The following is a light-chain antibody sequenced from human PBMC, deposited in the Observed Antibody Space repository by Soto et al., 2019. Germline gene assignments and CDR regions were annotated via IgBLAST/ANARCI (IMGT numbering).Light chain of an antibody. V-gene: IGKV1-33*01. CDR2: DAS. Sequence: SPSSVSSKVEDRVTITCQASQDINKNLIWYQQKPGKAPKLLIYDASDLETGVPSRFSGSGSGTGFTFTISSLQPEDFATYYCQQSASLPIPFG. J-gene: IGKJ2*01. CDR3: QQSASLPIP. CDR1: QDINKN.